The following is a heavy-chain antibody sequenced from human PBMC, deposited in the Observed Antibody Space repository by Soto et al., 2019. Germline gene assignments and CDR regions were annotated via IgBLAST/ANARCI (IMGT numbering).Heavy chain of an antibody. CDR2: ILVDGRT. V-gene: IGHV3-23*01. J-gene: IGHJ3*02. Sequence: PGGSLRLSCAASGFICSSYDMSWVRQAPGKGLEWVSTILVDGRTFYVDSVKGWFTISRDSSQNTVYLQMNSLTAGDTALYYCAKETATGGGAFDICGQGTMVTVSS. D-gene: IGHD2-8*02. CDR3: AKETATGGGAFDI. CDR1: GFICSSYD.